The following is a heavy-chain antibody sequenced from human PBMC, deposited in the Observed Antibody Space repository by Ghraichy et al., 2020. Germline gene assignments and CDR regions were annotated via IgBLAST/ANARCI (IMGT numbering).Heavy chain of an antibody. D-gene: IGHD2-2*01. CDR2: ISYDGNNK. CDR3: ATNLLNYQPNKGYYYYMDV. V-gene: IGHV3-30-3*01. Sequence: GGSLRLSCAASGFTFSNYAMHWVRQAPGKGLEWVAVISYDGNNKYYADSVKGRFTISRDNSKNTLYLQMNSLRAEDTAVYYCATNLLNYQPNKGYYYYMDVWGKGTTVTVSS. CDR1: GFTFSNYA. J-gene: IGHJ6*03.